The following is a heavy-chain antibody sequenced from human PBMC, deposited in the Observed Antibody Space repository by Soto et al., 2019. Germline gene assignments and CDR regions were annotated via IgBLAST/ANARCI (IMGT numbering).Heavy chain of an antibody. CDR1: GYTFTIYG. D-gene: IGHD2-2*01. Sequence: ASVKVSCKASGYTFTIYGISWVLQAPGQGLEWMGWISAYNGNTNYAQKLQGRVTMTTDTSTSTAYMELRSLRSDDTAVYYCARDLSPIVVVPAAIRYWGQGTLVTVSS. J-gene: IGHJ4*02. CDR2: ISAYNGNT. V-gene: IGHV1-18*01. CDR3: ARDLSPIVVVPAAIRY.